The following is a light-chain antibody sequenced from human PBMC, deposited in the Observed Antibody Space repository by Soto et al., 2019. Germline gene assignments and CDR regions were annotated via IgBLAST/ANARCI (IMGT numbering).Light chain of an antibody. CDR1: SSNIGYNA. CDR3: FSYTSSGTYV. Sequence: QSVLTQPPSASGTPGQRVTLSCSGSSSNIGYNAVNWYQQLPGTAPKLLMHGNSQRPSGVSNRFSGSKSGNTASLTISGLQAEDETDYYCFSYTSSGTYVFGTGTKLTVL. CDR2: GNS. J-gene: IGLJ1*01. V-gene: IGLV1-44*01.